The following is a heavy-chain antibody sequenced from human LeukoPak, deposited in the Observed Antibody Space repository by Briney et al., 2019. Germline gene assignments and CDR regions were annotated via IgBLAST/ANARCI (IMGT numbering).Heavy chain of an antibody. CDR3: ATHRIPPSYYYGSGSYYPYYYYYMDV. CDR2: MNPNSGNT. CDR1: GYTFTSYD. Sequence: GASVKVSCKASGYTFTSYDINWVRQATGQGLEWMGWMNPNSGNTGYAQKFQGRVTITRNTSISTAYMELSRLRSDDTAVYYCATHRIPPSYYYGSGSYYPYYYYYMDVWGKGTTVTISS. V-gene: IGHV1-8*03. D-gene: IGHD3-10*01. J-gene: IGHJ6*03.